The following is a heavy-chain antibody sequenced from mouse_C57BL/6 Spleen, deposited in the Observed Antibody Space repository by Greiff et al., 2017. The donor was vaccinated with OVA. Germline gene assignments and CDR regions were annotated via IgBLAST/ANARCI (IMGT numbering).Heavy chain of an antibody. CDR1: GYTFTDYN. J-gene: IGHJ2*01. CDR2: INPNNGGT. V-gene: IGHV1-18*01. CDR3: ARSGNGEYYFDY. Sequence: EVKLMESGPELVKPGASVKIPCKASGYTFTDYNMDWVKQSHGKSLEWIGDINPNNGGTIYNQKFKGKATLTVDKSSSTAYMELRSLTSEDTAVYYCARSGNGEYYFDYWGQGTTLTVSS. D-gene: IGHD3-1*01.